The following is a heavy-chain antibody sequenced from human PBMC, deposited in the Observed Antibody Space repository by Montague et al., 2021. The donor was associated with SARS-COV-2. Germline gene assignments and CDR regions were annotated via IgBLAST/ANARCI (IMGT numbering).Heavy chain of an antibody. D-gene: IGHD6-19*01. CDR3: ATGYSSGWSHQYYFDY. J-gene: IGHJ4*02. CDR2: IGTAGDT. Sequence: SLRLSCAASGFTFSSYDMHWVRQATGKGLEWVSAIGTAGDTYYPGSVKGRFTISRENAKNSLYLQMNSLRAGDTAVYYRATGYSSGWSHQYYFDYWGQGTLVTVSS. V-gene: IGHV3-13*04. CDR1: GFTFSSYD.